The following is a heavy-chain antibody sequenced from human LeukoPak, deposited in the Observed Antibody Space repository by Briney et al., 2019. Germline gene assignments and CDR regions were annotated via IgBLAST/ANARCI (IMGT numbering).Heavy chain of an antibody. CDR3: AKDSRLLSDFWSGHYLTNWFDP. CDR2: ISYDGSNK. D-gene: IGHD3-3*01. CDR1: GFTFSSYG. V-gene: IGHV3-30*18. Sequence: GSLRLSCAASGFTFSSYGMHCVRQAPGKGLEWVAVISYDGSNKYYADSVKGRFTISRDNSKNTLYLQMNSLRAEDTAVYYCAKDSRLLSDFWSGHYLTNWFDPWGQGTLVTVSS. J-gene: IGHJ5*02.